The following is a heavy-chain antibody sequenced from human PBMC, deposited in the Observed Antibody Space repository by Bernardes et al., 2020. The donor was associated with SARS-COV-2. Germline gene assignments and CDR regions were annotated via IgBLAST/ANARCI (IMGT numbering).Heavy chain of an antibody. CDR1: GYTFTSYG. Sequence: ASVKVSCKASGYTFTSYGISWVRQAPGQGLEWMGWISAYNGNTNYAQKLQGRVTMTTDTSTSTAYMELRSLRSDDTAVYYCARDTRGYDSSAHYLGFDYWGQGTLVTVSS. D-gene: IGHD3-22*01. V-gene: IGHV1-18*04. CDR3: ARDTRGYDSSAHYLGFDY. J-gene: IGHJ4*02. CDR2: ISAYNGNT.